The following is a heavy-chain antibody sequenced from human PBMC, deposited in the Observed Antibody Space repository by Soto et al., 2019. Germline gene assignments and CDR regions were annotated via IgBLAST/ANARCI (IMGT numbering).Heavy chain of an antibody. CDR3: ARKDKSGYFNWFDP. CDR2: IFPSDSGT. Sequence: GESLKISCRTSGYKFTSYWIAWVRQMPGKGLEWMGIIFPSDSGTRYSPSFQGQVTISADRSTSTVFLQWASLKASDTAVYFCARKDKSGYFNWFDPWGQGTLVTVSS. CDR1: GYKFTSYW. D-gene: IGHD3-22*01. J-gene: IGHJ5*02. V-gene: IGHV5-51*01.